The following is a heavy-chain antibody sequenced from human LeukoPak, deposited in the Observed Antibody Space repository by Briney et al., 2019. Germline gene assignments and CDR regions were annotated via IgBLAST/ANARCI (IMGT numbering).Heavy chain of an antibody. CDR3: ARQSPYFGDHLDY. V-gene: IGHV3-48*03. Sequence: GGSLRLSCAASGFTFSSFEMNWVRQAPGKGLEWISYISSGGSTIYYADSVKGRFTVSRDNAKNSLYLRMNSLRAEDTAVYYCARQSPYFGDHLDYWGQGTLVTVSS. D-gene: IGHD4-17*01. CDR2: ISSGGSTI. CDR1: GFTFSSFE. J-gene: IGHJ4*02.